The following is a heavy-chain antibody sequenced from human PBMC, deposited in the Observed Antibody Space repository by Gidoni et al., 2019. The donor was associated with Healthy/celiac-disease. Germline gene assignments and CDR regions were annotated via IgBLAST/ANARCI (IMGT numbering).Heavy chain of an antibody. CDR2: ISYDGSNK. CDR1: GFTFSSYA. CDR3: ARPRDSMIVVAPPGY. V-gene: IGHV3-30-3*01. J-gene: IGHJ4*02. D-gene: IGHD3-22*01. Sequence: QVQLVESGGGVVQPGRSLRLSCAASGFTFSSYAMHWVRQAHGKGLEWVAVISYDGSNKYYADSVKGRFTISRDNSKNTLYLQMNSRRAEDTAVYYCARPRDSMIVVAPPGYWGQGTLVTVSS.